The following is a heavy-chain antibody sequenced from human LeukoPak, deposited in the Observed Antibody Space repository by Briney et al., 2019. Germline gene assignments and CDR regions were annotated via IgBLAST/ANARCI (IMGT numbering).Heavy chain of an antibody. D-gene: IGHD3-3*01. CDR3: ARDFSWFDP. J-gene: IGHJ5*02. CDR2: IFYSGST. V-gene: IGHV4-39*07. CDR1: GGSISTSNYY. Sequence: PSETLSLTCTVSGGSISTSNYYWGWIRQPPGKGLEWIGNIFYSGSTYYGPSLKSRLTISLDTSRNQFSLKLSSVTAADTAVYYCARDFSWFDPWGQGTLVTVSS.